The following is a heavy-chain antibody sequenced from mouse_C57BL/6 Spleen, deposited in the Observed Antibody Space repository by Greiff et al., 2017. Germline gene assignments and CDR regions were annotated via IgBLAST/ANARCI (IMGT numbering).Heavy chain of an antibody. V-gene: IGHV1-64*01. J-gene: IGHJ2*01. D-gene: IGHD1-1*01. CDR3: ARAPYYYGGSYGPFDY. CDR1: GYTFTSYW. CDR2: IHPNSGST. Sequence: VQLQQPGAELVKPGASVKLSCKASGYTFTSYWMHWVKQRPGQGLEWIGMIHPNSGSTNYNEKFKSKATLTVDKSSSTAYMQLSSLTSEDSAVXYCARAPYYYGGSYGPFDYWGQGTTLTVSS.